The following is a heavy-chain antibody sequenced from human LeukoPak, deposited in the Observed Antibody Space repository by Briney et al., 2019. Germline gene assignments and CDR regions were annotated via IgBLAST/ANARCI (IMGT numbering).Heavy chain of an antibody. D-gene: IGHD3-22*01. Sequence: GGSLRLSCAASGFTFSSYGMHWVRQAPGKGLEWVAFIRYDGSNKYYADSVKGRFTISRDNSKNTLYLQMNSLRAEDTAVYYCAKEKGKGGGITMIVVAPHFDYWGQGTLVTVSS. CDR2: IRYDGSNK. CDR3: AKEKGKGGGITMIVVAPHFDY. V-gene: IGHV3-30*02. J-gene: IGHJ4*02. CDR1: GFTFSSYG.